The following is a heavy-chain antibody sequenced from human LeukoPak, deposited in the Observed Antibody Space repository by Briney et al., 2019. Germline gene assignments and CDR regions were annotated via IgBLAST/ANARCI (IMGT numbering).Heavy chain of an antibody. V-gene: IGHV1-18*01. J-gene: IGHJ4*02. Sequence: ASVKVSCKASGYTFTNYGISWVRQAPGQGLEWMGWISAYSGNTNYAQNLQGRVTMTTDTSTSSAYMELRSLRSDDTAVYYCARAPDDYDFWSGPFDYWGRGTLVTVSS. CDR1: GYTFTNYG. CDR3: ARAPDDYDFWSGPFDY. CDR2: ISAYSGNT. D-gene: IGHD3-3*01.